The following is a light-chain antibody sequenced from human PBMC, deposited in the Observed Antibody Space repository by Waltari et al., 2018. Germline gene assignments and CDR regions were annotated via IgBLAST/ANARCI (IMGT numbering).Light chain of an antibody. CDR2: SNN. CDR1: SSNIGSNT. CDR3: AAWDDSLNGHYV. Sequence: QSVLTQPPSASGTPGQRVTISCSGSSSNIGSNTVNWYQQLPGTAPKLLSYSNNQRPSGVPDRVSGSKSGTSAALAISGRQSEDEADYYCAAWDDSLNGHYVFGTGTKVTVL. V-gene: IGLV1-44*01. J-gene: IGLJ1*01.